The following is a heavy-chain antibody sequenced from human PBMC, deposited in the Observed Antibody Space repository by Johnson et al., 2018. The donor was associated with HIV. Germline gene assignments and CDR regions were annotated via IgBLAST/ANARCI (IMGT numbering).Heavy chain of an antibody. CDR3: ARLYASSWIEAFDI. J-gene: IGHJ3*02. V-gene: IGHV3-30-3*01. CDR2: ISYGGNKQ. D-gene: IGHD6-13*01. CDR1: GFTFSSYA. Sequence: QVQLVESGGGVVQPGRSLRLSCAASGFTFSSYAMHWVRQPPGKGLEWVAVISYGGNKQYYVDSVEGRFTISRDNSKNTLFLQMNSLRAEDTAVYFCARLYASSWIEAFDIWGQGTMVTVSS.